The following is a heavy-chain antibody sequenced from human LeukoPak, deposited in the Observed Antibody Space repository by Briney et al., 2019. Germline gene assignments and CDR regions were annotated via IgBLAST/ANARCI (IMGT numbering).Heavy chain of an antibody. V-gene: IGHV3-23*01. CDR1: GFTFSSYA. J-gene: IGHJ4*02. CDR3: AKDLDYYDSSGYLDY. Sequence: TGGSLRLSCAASGFTFSSYAMSWVRQAPGKGLEWVSAISGSGGSTYYADSVKGRFTISRDNSKNTLYLQMNSLRAEDTAVYYCAKDLDYYDSSGYLDYWGQGTLVTVSS. D-gene: IGHD3-22*01. CDR2: ISGSGGST.